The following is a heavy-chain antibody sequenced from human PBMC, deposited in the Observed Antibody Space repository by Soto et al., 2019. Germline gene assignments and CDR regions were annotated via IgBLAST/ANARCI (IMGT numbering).Heavy chain of an antibody. CDR2: INSDGSST. J-gene: IGHJ4*02. V-gene: IGHV3-74*01. Sequence: EVQLVESGGGLVQPGGSLRLSCAASGFTFSSYWMHWVRQAPGKGLVWVSRINSDGSSTSYADSVKGRFTISRDNAXXTLYLKMNSLRAEDTAVYYCAIRASYYDSSGYFDYWGQGTLVTVSS. D-gene: IGHD3-22*01. CDR3: AIRASYYDSSGYFDY. CDR1: GFTFSSYW.